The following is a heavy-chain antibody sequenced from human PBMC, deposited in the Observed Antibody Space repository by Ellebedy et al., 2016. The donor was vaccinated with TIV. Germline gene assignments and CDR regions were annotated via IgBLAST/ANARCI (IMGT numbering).Heavy chain of an antibody. CDR2: VNTHKGNI. D-gene: IGHD2-15*01. J-gene: IGHJ1*01. V-gene: IGHV1-18*01. Sequence: ASVKVSCXASGYNLSNYGISWVRQGTGQGLEWMGWVNTHKGNINYAPKFRGRVTMTIDTSTSTVYMELRSLASDDTAVYYCTRDDRFSGTWYSAYFQYWGQGTLVTVSS. CDR1: GYNLSNYG. CDR3: TRDDRFSGTWYSAYFQY.